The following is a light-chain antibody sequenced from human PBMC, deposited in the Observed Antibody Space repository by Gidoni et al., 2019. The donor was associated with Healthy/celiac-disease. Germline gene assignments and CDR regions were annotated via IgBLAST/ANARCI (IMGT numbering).Light chain of an antibody. CDR1: SSNSGAGYD. CDR2: GNS. CDR3: QSYDSSLSVWV. J-gene: IGLJ3*02. V-gene: IGLV1-40*01. Sequence: QSVLTPPPSVSRAPGQRVTISCTGSSSNSGAGYDVHWYQQLPGTAPKLLIYGNSTRPSGAPDRFSGSKSGTSASLAITGLQAEDEADYYCQSYDSSLSVWVFGGGTKLTVL.